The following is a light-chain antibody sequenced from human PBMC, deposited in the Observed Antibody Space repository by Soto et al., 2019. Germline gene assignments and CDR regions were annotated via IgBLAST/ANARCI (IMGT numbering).Light chain of an antibody. Sequence: QSALTQPASVSGSPGQSITISCTGTSSDVGSYNLVSWYQQHPGKAPKLMIYEGNKRPSGVSNRFSGSKSANTASLTISGLQTEAEADYYCCSYAGTNNFVFGPGTKVTVL. V-gene: IGLV2-23*01. CDR3: CSYAGTNNFV. CDR1: SSDVGSYNL. CDR2: EGN. J-gene: IGLJ1*01.